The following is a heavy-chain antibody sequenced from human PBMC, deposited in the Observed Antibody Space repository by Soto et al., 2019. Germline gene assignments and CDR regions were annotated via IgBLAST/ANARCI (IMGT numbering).Heavy chain of an antibody. D-gene: IGHD2-2*01. CDR1: GYTFTSYG. J-gene: IGHJ6*02. CDR3: ARDLSVVPANYYYGMDV. V-gene: IGHV1-18*01. CDR2: ISAYNGNT. Sequence: ASVKVSCKASGYTFTSYGISWVRQAPGQGLEWMGWISAYNGNTNYAQKLQGRVTMTTDTSTSTPYMELSRLRSDDTAVYYCARDLSVVPANYYYGMDVWGQGTTVTVSS.